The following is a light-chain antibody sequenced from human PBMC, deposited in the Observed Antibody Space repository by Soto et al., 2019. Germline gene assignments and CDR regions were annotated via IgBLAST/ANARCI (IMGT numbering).Light chain of an antibody. CDR1: RRDAGGYNY. Sequence: QSVLTQPASVSGSPGQSITISCTGTRRDAGGYNYVSWCQQYPGKSPKLLIYGVTHRPSGVSNRFSGSKSGNTASLTIPGLQAEDEADYYCSSYTISNTLPFVFGTGTRSPS. CDR2: GVT. J-gene: IGLJ1*01. V-gene: IGLV2-14*01. CDR3: SSYTISNTLPFV.